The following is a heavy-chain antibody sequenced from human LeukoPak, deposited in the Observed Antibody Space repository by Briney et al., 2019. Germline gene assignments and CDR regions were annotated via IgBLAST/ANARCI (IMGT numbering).Heavy chain of an antibody. D-gene: IGHD3-10*02. V-gene: IGHV3-43D*03. CDR1: GFTFDDYA. J-gene: IGHJ6*04. CDR2: ISWDGCST. Sequence: GGSLRLSCAASGFTFDDYAMHWVRQAPGKGLEWVSLISWDGCSTYYADSVKGRFTISRDNAKNSLYLQMNSLRAEDTAVYYCAELGITMIGGVWGKGTTVTISS. CDR3: AELGITMIGGV.